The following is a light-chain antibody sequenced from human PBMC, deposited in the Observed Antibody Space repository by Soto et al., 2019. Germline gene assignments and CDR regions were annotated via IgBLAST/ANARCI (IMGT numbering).Light chain of an antibody. CDR1: QTISTS. V-gene: IGKV1-5*03. Sequence: DIQMTQSPSTLSASVGDRVTITCRSSQTISTSLDWYQQKPGKAPKLLIYLASSLESGVPSRFSGSGSGTEFTLTISSLQPDDFATYYCQQYNSYSRTFGQGTKVDIK. CDR2: LAS. CDR3: QQYNSYSRT. J-gene: IGKJ1*01.